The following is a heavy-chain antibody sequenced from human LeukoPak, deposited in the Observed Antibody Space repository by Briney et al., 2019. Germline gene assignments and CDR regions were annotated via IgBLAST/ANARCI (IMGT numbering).Heavy chain of an antibody. CDR1: GFSVDSVF. CDR2: IMPGGHI. D-gene: IGHD4-17*01. J-gene: IGHJ4*02. CDR3: ARGNSATTTFDF. V-gene: IGHV3-66*01. Sequence: GGSLRLSCRASGFSVDSVFMNWVRQPPGKGLEWVSFIMPGGHIDYTDSVKGRFTISRDSFKNTLSLQMNSLRVDDSAVYYYARGNSATTTFDFWGQGTLVTVSS.